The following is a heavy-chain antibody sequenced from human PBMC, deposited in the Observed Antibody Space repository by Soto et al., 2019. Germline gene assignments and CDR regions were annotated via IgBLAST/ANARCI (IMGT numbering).Heavy chain of an antibody. V-gene: IGHV3-23*01. CDR1: GFTFIPYA. CDR2: VSAGGDMT. D-gene: IGHD3-10*01. CDR3: ARGDRGGSGSPASYYYSGLDV. Sequence: DVQVLESGGDLVQPGGSLRLSCAASGFTFIPYAMSWVRQAPGKGLEWVSSVSAGGDMTYYSYSVKGRFTISRDNSNNALFLQLNRLRIEDTGLYYCARGDRGGSGSPASYYYSGLDVWGQGTTVTVS. J-gene: IGHJ6*02.